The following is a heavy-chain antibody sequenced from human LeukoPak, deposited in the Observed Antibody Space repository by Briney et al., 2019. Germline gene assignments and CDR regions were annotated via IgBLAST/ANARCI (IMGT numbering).Heavy chain of an antibody. CDR2: TYYRSKWYN. CDR3: ARDGFLEWLLYPTGFDY. Sequence: SQTLSLTCAISGDSVSSNSAAWNWIRQSPSRGLEWLGRTYYRSKWYNDYAVSVKSRITINPDTSKNQFSLQLNSVTPEDTAVYYCARDGFLEWLLYPTGFDYWGQGTLVTVPS. CDR1: GDSVSSNSAA. V-gene: IGHV6-1*01. D-gene: IGHD3-3*01. J-gene: IGHJ4*02.